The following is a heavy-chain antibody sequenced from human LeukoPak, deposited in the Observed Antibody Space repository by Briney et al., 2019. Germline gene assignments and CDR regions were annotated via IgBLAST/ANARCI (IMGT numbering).Heavy chain of an antibody. Sequence: PGRSLRLSCAASGFTFDDYAMHWVRQAPGKGLEWVSGISWNSGSIGYADSVKGQFTISRNNAKNSLYLQMNSLRAEDTALYYCAKSGLGSSSSGLDYWGQGTLVTVSS. CDR3: AKSGLGSSSSGLDY. D-gene: IGHD6-6*01. CDR1: GFTFDDYA. V-gene: IGHV3-9*01. J-gene: IGHJ4*02. CDR2: ISWNSGSI.